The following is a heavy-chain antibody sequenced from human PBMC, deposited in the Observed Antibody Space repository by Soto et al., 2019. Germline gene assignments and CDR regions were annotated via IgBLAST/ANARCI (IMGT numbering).Heavy chain of an antibody. CDR3: ARVTYYYDSSGYYYFDY. V-gene: IGHV4-59*01. CDR1: GGSISSYY. J-gene: IGHJ4*02. D-gene: IGHD3-22*01. CDR2: IYYSGST. Sequence: SETLSLTCTVSGGSISSYYWSWIRQPPGKGLEWIGYIYYSGSTNYNPTLKSRVTISVDTSKNQFSLKLSSVTAADTAVYYCARVTYYYDSSGYYYFDYWGQGTLVTVSS.